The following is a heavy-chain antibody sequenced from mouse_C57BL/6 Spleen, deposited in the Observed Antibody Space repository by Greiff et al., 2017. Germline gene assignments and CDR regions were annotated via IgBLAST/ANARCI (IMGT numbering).Heavy chain of an antibody. CDR1: GYTFTDYY. V-gene: IGHV1-19*01. D-gene: IGHD2-2*01. CDR2: INPYNGGT. CDR3: ARREIYYCYDFDY. J-gene: IGHJ2*01. Sequence: EVQLQESGPVLVKPGASVKMSCKASGYTFTDYYMNWVKQSHGKSLEWIGVINPYNGGTSYNQKFKGQATLTVDKSSSTTYMELNSLTSEDSSVYYCARREIYYCYDFDYWGQGTTLTVSS.